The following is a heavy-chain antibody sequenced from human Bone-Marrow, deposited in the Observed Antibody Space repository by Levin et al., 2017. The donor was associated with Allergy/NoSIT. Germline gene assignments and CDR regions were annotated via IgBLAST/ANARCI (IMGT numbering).Heavy chain of an antibody. D-gene: IGHD3-10*01. V-gene: IGHV3-30-3*01. Sequence: GGSLRLSCAASGFTFSSYAMHWVRQAPGKGLEWVAVISYDGSNKYYADSVKGRFTISRDNSKNTLYLQMNSLRAEDTAVYYCAREGVRRHTIDYWGQGTLVTVSS. CDR1: GFTFSSYA. J-gene: IGHJ4*02. CDR3: AREGVRRHTIDY. CDR2: ISYDGSNK.